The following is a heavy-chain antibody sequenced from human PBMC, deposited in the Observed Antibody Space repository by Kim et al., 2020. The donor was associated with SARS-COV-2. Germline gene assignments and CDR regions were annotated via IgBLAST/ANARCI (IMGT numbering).Heavy chain of an antibody. CDR3: AKVDDDYYDSSGYLFQR. CDR1: GGTFSSYV. V-gene: IGHV1-69*13. Sequence: SVKVSCKASGGTFSSYVISWVRQAPGQGLEWMGGIIPMFGTTKYAQKFQGRVTNTADESKRTAYMELSSLTSDDTAVYYCAKVDDDYYDSSGYLFQRWGQGTLVTVSS. D-gene: IGHD3-22*01. CDR2: IIPMFGTT. J-gene: IGHJ1*01.